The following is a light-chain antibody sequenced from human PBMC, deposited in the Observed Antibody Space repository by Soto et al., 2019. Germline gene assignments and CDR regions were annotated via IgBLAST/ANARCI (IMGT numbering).Light chain of an antibody. CDR3: QQYGTSPWT. V-gene: IGKV3-20*01. CDR2: VGS. CDR1: QSITDSY. Sequence: EIVLTQSPGTLSLSPGERATLSCRASQSITDSYLAWYLQKPGQAPKFLIYVGSTRATGVPARFSGSGSGTDFTLTISRVEPEDFVTYFCQQYGTSPWTFGQGTRVEIK. J-gene: IGKJ1*01.